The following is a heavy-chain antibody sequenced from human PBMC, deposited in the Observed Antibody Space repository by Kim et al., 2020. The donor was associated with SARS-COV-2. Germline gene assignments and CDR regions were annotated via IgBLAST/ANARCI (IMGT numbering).Heavy chain of an antibody. Sequence: GGSLRLSCAASGFTFSNAWMSWVRQAPGKGLEWVGRIKSKTDGGTTDYAAPVKGRFTISRDDSKNTLYLQMNSLKTEDTAVYYCTTDVDTAMVNPPFDYWGQGTLVTVSS. J-gene: IGHJ4*02. CDR2: IKSKTDGGTT. D-gene: IGHD5-18*01. CDR3: TTDVDTAMVNPPFDY. CDR1: GFTFSNAW. V-gene: IGHV3-15*01.